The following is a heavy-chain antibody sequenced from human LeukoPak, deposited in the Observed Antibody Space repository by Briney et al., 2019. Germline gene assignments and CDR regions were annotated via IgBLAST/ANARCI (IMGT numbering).Heavy chain of an antibody. CDR2: IGVSSSLV. J-gene: IGHJ4*02. CDR1: GFTFSSYS. D-gene: IGHD2-8*02. V-gene: IGHV3-48*01. CDR3: ARDHWSPPSY. Sequence: GGSLRLSCVASGFTFSSYSLNWVRQAPGKGLEWVSYIGVSSSLVRYADSVKGRFTISRDKAKNSLYLQIDSLRAEDTAMYYCARDHWSPPSYWGQGTLVTVSS.